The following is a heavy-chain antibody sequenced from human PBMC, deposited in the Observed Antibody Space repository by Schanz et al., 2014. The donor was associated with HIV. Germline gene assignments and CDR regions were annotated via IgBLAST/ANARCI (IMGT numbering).Heavy chain of an antibody. V-gene: IGHV4-30-2*01. CDR1: GGSLSSGGSYS. Sequence: QLQLQESGSGLVKPSQTLSLTCAVSGGSLSSGGSYSWSWVRKPPGKGLEWIGHIYHTGGASYTPSLKSRVTMSVDKSKTQFSLKLTPGTAADTAVYYCARGPSGGLTPSRGMDVWGQGTTVTVSS. D-gene: IGHD1-26*01. CDR2: IYHTGGA. CDR3: ARGPSGGLTPSRGMDV. J-gene: IGHJ6*02.